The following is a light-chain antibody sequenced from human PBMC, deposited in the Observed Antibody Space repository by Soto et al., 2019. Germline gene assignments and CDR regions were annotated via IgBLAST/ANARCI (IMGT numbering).Light chain of an antibody. J-gene: IGKJ1*01. CDR1: QAIRTE. CDR2: GTS. CDR3: LQDYSYPRT. Sequence: AIQMTQSPSSLSASVGDRVIITCRASQAIRTELGWYQQRPGKAPKLLIYGTSNLQTGVPSRFSGSGSGTDFTLTITGLQPEDFATYYCLQDYSYPRTFGQGTKVDVK. V-gene: IGKV1-6*01.